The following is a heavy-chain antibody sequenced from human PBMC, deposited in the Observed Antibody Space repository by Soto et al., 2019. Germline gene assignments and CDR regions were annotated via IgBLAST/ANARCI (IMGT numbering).Heavy chain of an antibody. CDR1: GGSISSYY. CDR3: AWGGGVFDFDY. J-gene: IGHJ4*02. CDR2: IYYSGST. D-gene: IGHD3-10*01. V-gene: IGHV4-59*08. Sequence: SETLSLTCTVSGGSISSYYWSWIRQPPGKGLEWIGYIYYSGSTNYNPSLKSRVTISVDTSKNQFSLKLSSVTAADTAVYYCAWGGGVFDFDYWGQGTLVTVS.